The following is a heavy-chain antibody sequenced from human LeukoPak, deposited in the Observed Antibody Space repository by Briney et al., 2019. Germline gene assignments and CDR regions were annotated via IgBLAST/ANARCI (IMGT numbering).Heavy chain of an antibody. J-gene: IGHJ6*03. CDR1: GGSISSTFYY. V-gene: IGHV4-39*01. Sequence: SETLSLTCTVSGGSISSTFYYWGWIRQPPGKGLEWIGEINHSGSTNYNPSLKSRVTISVDTSKNQFSLKLSSVTAADTAVYYCARQVIRGSSYFLGVGLWGYMDVWGKGTTVTISS. CDR3: ARQVIRGSSYFLGVGLWGYMDV. CDR2: INHSGST. D-gene: IGHD6-13*01.